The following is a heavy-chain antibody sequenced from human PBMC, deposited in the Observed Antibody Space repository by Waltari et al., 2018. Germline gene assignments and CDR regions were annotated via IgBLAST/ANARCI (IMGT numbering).Heavy chain of an antibody. CDR1: GGSISSSSYY. CDR2: IHYSGST. V-gene: IGHV4-39*01. Sequence: QLQLQESGPGLVKPSETLSLTCTVSGGSISSSSYYWGWIRQPPGKGLGWIGSIHYSGSTYYTPSLKSRVTISVDTSKNQFSLKLSSVTAADTAVYYCARGSHWLRLFDYWGQGTLVTVSS. J-gene: IGHJ4*02. CDR3: ARGSHWLRLFDY. D-gene: IGHD5-12*01.